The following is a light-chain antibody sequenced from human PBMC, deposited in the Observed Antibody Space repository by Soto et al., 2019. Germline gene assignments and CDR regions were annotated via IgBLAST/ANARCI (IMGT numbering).Light chain of an antibody. CDR3: QQYVSSPKT. V-gene: IGKV3-20*01. Sequence: EIVLTQSPGTLSLSPGERATLSCRASQSVSSSYLAWYQQKPGQAPSLLIYGASSRATGIPDRFSGSGSGTDFTLTISGLEPEDFAVYYCQQYVSSPKTFGQRTKLEIK. CDR1: QSVSSSY. J-gene: IGKJ2*01. CDR2: GAS.